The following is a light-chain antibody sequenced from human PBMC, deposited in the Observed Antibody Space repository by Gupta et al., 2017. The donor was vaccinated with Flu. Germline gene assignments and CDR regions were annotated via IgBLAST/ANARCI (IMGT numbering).Light chain of an antibody. J-gene: IGKJ5*01. CDR1: QSISNW. V-gene: IGKV1-5*03. CDR3: QQDNSYLIT. Sequence: DIQLTQSPSTLSASVGDRVTITCRASQSISNWLAWYQQKPGKAPKLLIYKASNLESGVPSRFSGSGSVTEFTLTISSLHPDDFATYYCQQDNSYLITFGQGTRLEIK. CDR2: KAS.